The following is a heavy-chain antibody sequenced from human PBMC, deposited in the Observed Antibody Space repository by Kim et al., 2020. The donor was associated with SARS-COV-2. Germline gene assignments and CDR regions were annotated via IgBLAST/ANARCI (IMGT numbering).Heavy chain of an antibody. D-gene: IGHD2-2*01. CDR3: ARARYCSSTSCYAYYYGMDV. J-gene: IGHJ6*02. CDR2: ISAYNGNT. V-gene: IGHV1-18*01. Sequence: ASVKVSCKASGYTFTSYGISWVRQAPGQGLEWMGWISAYNGNTNYAQKLQGRVTMTTDTSTSTAYMELRSLRSGDTAVYYCARARYCSSTSCYAYYYGMDVWGQGTTVTVSS. CDR1: GYTFTSYG.